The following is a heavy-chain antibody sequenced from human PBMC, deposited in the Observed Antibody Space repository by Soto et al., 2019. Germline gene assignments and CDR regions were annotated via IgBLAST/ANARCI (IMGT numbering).Heavy chain of an antibody. D-gene: IGHD3-16*02. Sequence: SETLSLTCAVYGGSFSGYYWSWIRQPPGKGLEWIGEINHSGSTNYNPSLKSRVTISVDTSKNQFSLKLSSVTAADTAVYYCARGRNYIWGSYRYSSFDYWGQGTLVTVS. V-gene: IGHV4-34*01. J-gene: IGHJ4*02. CDR3: ARGRNYIWGSYRYSSFDY. CDR2: INHSGST. CDR1: GGSFSGYY.